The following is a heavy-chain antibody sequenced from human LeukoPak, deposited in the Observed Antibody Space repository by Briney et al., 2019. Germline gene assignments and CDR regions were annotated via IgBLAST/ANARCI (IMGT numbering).Heavy chain of an antibody. J-gene: IGHJ4*02. Sequence: AGGSLRLSCAASGFTVSSNYMSWVRQAPGKGLGWVSVIYSGGSTYYADSVKGRFPISKDNSKNTLYLQMNSLRAEDTAVYYCARDFRARRYGSGSYSVYWGQGTLVTVSS. CDR1: GFTVSSNY. D-gene: IGHD3-10*01. CDR2: IYSGGST. CDR3: ARDFRARRYGSGSYSVY. V-gene: IGHV3-53*01.